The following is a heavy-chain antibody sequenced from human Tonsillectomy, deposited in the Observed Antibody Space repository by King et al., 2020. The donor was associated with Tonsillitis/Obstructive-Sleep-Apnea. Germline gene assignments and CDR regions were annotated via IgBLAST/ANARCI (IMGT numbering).Heavy chain of an antibody. CDR1: GFTFSSYA. Sequence: VQLVESGGGLVQPGGSLRLSCSASGFTFSSYAMHWVRQAPGKGLEYVSPISSNGGSTYYADSVKGRFTISRDNSKNTLYLQMSSLRAEDTAVYYCVKGSGSYSTDAFDIWGQGTMVTVSS. V-gene: IGHV3-64D*06. CDR3: VKGSGSYSTDAFDI. D-gene: IGHD1-26*01. J-gene: IGHJ3*02. CDR2: ISSNGGST.